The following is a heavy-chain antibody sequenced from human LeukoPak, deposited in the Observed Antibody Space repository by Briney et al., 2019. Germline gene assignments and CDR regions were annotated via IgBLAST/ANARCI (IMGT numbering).Heavy chain of an antibody. CDR2: IDTSGGT. CDR3: VRDHLAVAGMRLAWFDP. D-gene: IGHD6-19*01. CDR1: GGSISSGSDY. Sequence: SETLSLTCTVSGGSISSGSDYWSWIRQPAGKGLEWLGHIDTSGGTNYNPSLKSRVTISVDTSKNQFSLELSSVTAADTAVYYCVRDHLAVAGMRLAWFDPWGQGTVVTVSS. J-gene: IGHJ5*02. V-gene: IGHV4-61*09.